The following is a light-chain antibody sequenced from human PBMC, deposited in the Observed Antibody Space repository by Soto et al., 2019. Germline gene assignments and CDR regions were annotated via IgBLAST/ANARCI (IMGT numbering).Light chain of an antibody. CDR3: NSYRSTDTVV. J-gene: IGLJ2*01. CDR2: EVS. Sequence: QSALTQPASVSGSPGQXITISCTGTSNDVGGYNHVSWYQQHPGKAPKLIIYEVSYRPSGVSNRFSGSKSGNTASLTISGLQAEDEADFYCNSYRSTDTVVFGGGTKLTVL. V-gene: IGLV2-14*01. CDR1: SNDVGGYNH.